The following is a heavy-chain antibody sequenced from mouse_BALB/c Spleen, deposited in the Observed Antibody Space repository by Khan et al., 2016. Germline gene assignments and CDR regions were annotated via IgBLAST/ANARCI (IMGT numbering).Heavy chain of an antibody. V-gene: IGHV1-4*01. CDR2: INPSSNYT. CDR3: AREIYGNYPFGY. J-gene: IGHJ2*01. D-gene: IGHD2-1*01. CDR1: GYTFTYYT. Sequence: QVQLKESGAELARPGASVKMSCKASGYTFTYYTMHWVKQRPGQGLEWIGYINPSSNYTNYNQKFKDKATLTADKSSSTAYMQLSSLTSEDSADYYCAREIYGNYPFGYWGQGTTLTVSS.